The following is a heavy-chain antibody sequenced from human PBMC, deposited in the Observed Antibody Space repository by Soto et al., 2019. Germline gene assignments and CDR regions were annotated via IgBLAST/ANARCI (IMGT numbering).Heavy chain of an antibody. CDR2: ISGTGDTT. V-gene: IGHV3-23*01. CDR1: GFTFTNFA. Sequence: GGSLRLSCAASGFTFTNFAMNWVRQAPGKGLEWVSVISGTGDTTYNADSVKGRFSISRDNSMNTAFLQMNSLRAEDTALYYCAKGYCSSTSCSFDYWGQGTLVTVSS. D-gene: IGHD2-2*01. CDR3: AKGYCSSTSCSFDY. J-gene: IGHJ4*02.